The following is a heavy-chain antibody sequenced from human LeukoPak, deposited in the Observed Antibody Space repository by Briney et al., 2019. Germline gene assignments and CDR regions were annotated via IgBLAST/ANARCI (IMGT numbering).Heavy chain of an antibody. CDR1: GYSFTNYW. CDR3: AKLGVWRGLYYYYMDV. V-gene: IGHV5-51*01. J-gene: IGHJ6*03. Sequence: GESLKISCKGSGYSFTNYWIDWVRQMPGKGLEWMGIIYPGDSETRYSPSFQGQVTISADKSISTAYLQWTSLKASDTAMYYCAKLGVWRGLYYYYMDVWGKGTTVTVSS. CDR2: IYPGDSET. D-gene: IGHD2-2*02.